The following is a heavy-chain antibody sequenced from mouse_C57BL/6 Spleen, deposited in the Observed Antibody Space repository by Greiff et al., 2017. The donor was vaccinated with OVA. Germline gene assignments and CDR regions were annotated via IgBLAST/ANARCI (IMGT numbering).Heavy chain of an antibody. CDR3: ARWYYGNYFDY. D-gene: IGHD2-1*01. CDR2: INPGSGGT. Sequence: QVQLQQSGAELVRPGTSVTVSCKASGYAFTNYLIEWVKQRPGQGLEWIGVINPGSGGTNYNEKFKGKATLTADKSSSTAYMQLSSLTSEDSAVYFCARWYYGNYFDYWGQGTTLTVSS. V-gene: IGHV1-54*01. CDR1: GYAFTNYL. J-gene: IGHJ2*01.